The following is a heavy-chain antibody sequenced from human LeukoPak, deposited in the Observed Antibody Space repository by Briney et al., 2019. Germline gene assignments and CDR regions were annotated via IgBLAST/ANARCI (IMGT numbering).Heavy chain of an antibody. V-gene: IGHV3-23*01. CDR2: ISGSGGST. CDR3: AKDPVYYGSGSYPNWFDP. J-gene: IGHJ5*02. Sequence: GGSLRLSCAASGFTFSSYAMSWVRQAPGKGLEWVSAISGSGGSTYYADSVKGRFTISRDNSKNTLYLQMNSLRAEDTALYYCAKDPVYYGSGSYPNWFDPWGQGTLVTVSS. CDR1: GFTFSSYA. D-gene: IGHD3-10*01.